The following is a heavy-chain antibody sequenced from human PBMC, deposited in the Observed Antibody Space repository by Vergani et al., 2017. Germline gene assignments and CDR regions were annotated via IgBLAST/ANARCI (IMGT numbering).Heavy chain of an antibody. D-gene: IGHD2-2*02. J-gene: IGHJ4*02. V-gene: IGHV4-4*03. CDR3: ATIGYRRWGYYFDY. CDR2: ICHTEDT. CDR1: GDSISSNNC. Sequence: QVQLQESGPGLVKPPGTLSLTCAVSGDSISSNNCWTWVRQPPGKGLEWIGEICHTEDTKYSPSPKSRVTFSVDESRNLFSLRLNSVTAADTAVYYCATIGYRRWGYYFDYWGEGILVNVSS.